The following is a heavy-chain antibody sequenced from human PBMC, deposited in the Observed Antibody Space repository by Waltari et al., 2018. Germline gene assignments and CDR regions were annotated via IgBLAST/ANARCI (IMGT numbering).Heavy chain of an antibody. V-gene: IGHV3-30-3*01. J-gene: IGHJ4*02. CDR1: GFTFSSYA. CDR3: ARVPLGIVGATPFDY. D-gene: IGHD1-26*01. CDR2: ISYDGSNK. Sequence: QVQLVESGGGVVQPGRSLRLSCAASGFTFSSYAMHWVRQAPGKGLEWVAVISYDGSNKYYADSVKGRFTISRDNSKNTLYLQMNSLRAEDTAVYYCARVPLGIVGATPFDYWGQGTLVTVSS.